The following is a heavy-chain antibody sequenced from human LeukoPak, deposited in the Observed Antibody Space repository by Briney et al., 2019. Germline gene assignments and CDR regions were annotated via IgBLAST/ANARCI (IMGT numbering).Heavy chain of an antibody. J-gene: IGHJ4*02. CDR2: INHSGST. V-gene: IGHV4-34*01. D-gene: IGHD3-10*01. CDR1: GGSFSGYY. Sequence: SETLSLTCAVYGGSFSGYYWSWIRQPPGKGLEWIGEINHSGSTNYNPSLKSRVTISVDTSKNQFSLKLSSVTAADTAVYYCARTMVRGVMDYWGQGTLVTVSS. CDR3: ARTMVRGVMDY.